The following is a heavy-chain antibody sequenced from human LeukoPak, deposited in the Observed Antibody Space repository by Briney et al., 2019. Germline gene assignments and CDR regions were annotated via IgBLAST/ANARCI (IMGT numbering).Heavy chain of an antibody. Sequence: ASVKVSCKASGYTFTGYYMHWVRQAPGQGLEWMGWINPNSGGTNYAQKFQGRVTMTRDTSISTAYMELRSLRSDDTAVYFCARGSTVRYYYDSNGYYRGAFDYWGQGTLVTVSS. D-gene: IGHD3-22*01. J-gene: IGHJ4*02. V-gene: IGHV1-2*02. CDR1: GYTFTGYY. CDR2: INPNSGGT. CDR3: ARGSTVRYYYDSNGYYRGAFDY.